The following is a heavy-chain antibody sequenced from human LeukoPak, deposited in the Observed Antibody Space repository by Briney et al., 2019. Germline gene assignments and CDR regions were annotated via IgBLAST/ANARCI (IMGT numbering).Heavy chain of an antibody. V-gene: IGHV4-39*01. CDR2: IYYSGST. Sequence: PSETLSLTCTVSGGSISSSSYYWGWIRQPPGKGLEWIGSIYYSGSTYYNPSLKSRVTISVDTSKNQFSLKLSSVTAADTAVYYCALAVAAPYYFDYWGQGTLVTVSS. J-gene: IGHJ4*02. CDR3: ALAVAAPYYFDY. CDR1: GGSISSSSYY. D-gene: IGHD6-19*01.